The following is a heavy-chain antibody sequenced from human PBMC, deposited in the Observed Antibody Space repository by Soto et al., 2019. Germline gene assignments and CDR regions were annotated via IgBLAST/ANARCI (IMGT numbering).Heavy chain of an antibody. CDR1: GFSLSSYG. J-gene: IGHJ4*02. D-gene: IGHD2-2*01. V-gene: IGHV3-30*19. CDR3: VRELGFSSTWPDY. Sequence: QVQLVESWGGVVQPGRSLRLSCAASGFSLSSYGMHWVRQAPGKGLEWVADSSFDGSDAHYADSVKGRFTISRDSSTLYLQMNSLRGDDTATYFCVRELGFSSTWPDYWGKGTLVTVSS. CDR2: SSFDGSDA.